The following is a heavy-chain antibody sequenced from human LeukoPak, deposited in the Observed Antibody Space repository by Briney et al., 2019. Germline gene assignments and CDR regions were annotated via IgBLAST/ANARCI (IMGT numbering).Heavy chain of an antibody. CDR1: GYTFTSYY. J-gene: IGHJ4*02. CDR2: INPSGGST. V-gene: IGHV1-46*01. D-gene: IGHD3-22*01. CDR3: ARAPAEYYYDSSGYYPLGY. Sequence: ASVKVSCKASGYTFTSYYMHWVRQAPGQGLEWMGIINPSGGSTNYAQKFQGRVTMTRDTSTSTVYMELSSLRPEDTAVYYCARAPAEYYYDSSGYYPLGYWGQGTLVTVSS.